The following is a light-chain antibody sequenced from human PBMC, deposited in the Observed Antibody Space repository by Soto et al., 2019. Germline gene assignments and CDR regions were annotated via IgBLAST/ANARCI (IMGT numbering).Light chain of an antibody. CDR1: QSVLYTSNNKNY. CDR3: QEYYSTPQVT. V-gene: IGKV4-1*01. CDR2: WAS. J-gene: IGKJ4*01. Sequence: DIVMTQSPDSLAVSLGERATINCRSSQSVLYTSNNKNYLAWYQQKPGQPPKLLFYWASTRESGVPDRFSASGSETDFTLTISSLQAEDVAVYYCQEYYSTPQVTFGGGTKVEIK.